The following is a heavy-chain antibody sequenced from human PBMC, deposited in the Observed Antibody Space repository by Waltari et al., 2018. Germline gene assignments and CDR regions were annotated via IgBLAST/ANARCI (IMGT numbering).Heavy chain of an antibody. CDR3: AKKPLHYYDGAVGMDV. D-gene: IGHD3-22*01. J-gene: IGHJ6*02. V-gene: IGHV3-21*01. Sequence: EVQLVESGGGLVKPGGSLRLSCAASGFTFSSYSMHWVRQAPGKGLEWVSAISSSSSYIYYADSVKGRFTISRDNAKNSLYLQMNSLRAEDTAVYYCAKKPLHYYDGAVGMDVWGQGTTVTVSS. CDR1: GFTFSSYS. CDR2: ISSSSSYI.